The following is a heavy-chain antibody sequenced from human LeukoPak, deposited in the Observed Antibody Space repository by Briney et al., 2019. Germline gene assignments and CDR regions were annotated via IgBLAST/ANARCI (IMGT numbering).Heavy chain of an antibody. D-gene: IGHD2-21*01. Sequence: GGSLRLSCAASGFTVSSNYMSWVRQAPGKGLEWVSVIYSGGSTYYADSVKGRFTIPRDNSKNTLYLQMNSLRAEDTAVYYCARDSVVIAIPFDYWGQGTLVTVSS. J-gene: IGHJ4*02. CDR1: GFTVSSNY. CDR3: ARDSVVIAIPFDY. CDR2: IYSGGST. V-gene: IGHV3-66*01.